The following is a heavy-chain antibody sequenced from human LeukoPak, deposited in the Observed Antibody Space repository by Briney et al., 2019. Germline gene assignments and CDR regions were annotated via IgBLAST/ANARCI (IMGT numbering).Heavy chain of an antibody. D-gene: IGHD3-10*01. CDR3: ASRFRYGSGSCYFDY. Sequence: GGSLRLSCAASGFTFSSYSMNWVRQAPGKGLEWVSSISSSSSYIYYADSVKGRFTISRDNAKNSLYLQMNSLRAEDTAVYYCASRFRYGSGSCYFDYWGQGTLVTVSS. V-gene: IGHV3-21*01. J-gene: IGHJ4*02. CDR2: ISSSSSYI. CDR1: GFTFSSYS.